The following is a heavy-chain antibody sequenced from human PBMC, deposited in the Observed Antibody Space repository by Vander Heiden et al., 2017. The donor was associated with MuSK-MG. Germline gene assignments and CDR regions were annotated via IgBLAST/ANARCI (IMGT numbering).Heavy chain of an antibody. CDR1: GFTFTSYG. V-gene: IGHV3-33*01. D-gene: IGHD4-17*01. Sequence: VQLVESGGGVVQPGRSLRLTCVASGFTFTSYGLHRARQAPGRGLEGVEIIWYEGSNKYHADSVKGRFTISRDNSKNTLYLQMDSLRDEDTAVYYCARDRDYGGNGAIFDIWGQGTRVTVSS. CDR3: ARDRDYGGNGAIFDI. J-gene: IGHJ3*02. CDR2: IWYEGSNK.